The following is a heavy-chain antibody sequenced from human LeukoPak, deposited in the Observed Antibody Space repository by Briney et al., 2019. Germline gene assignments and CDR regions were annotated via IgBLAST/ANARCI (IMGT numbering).Heavy chain of an antibody. CDR3: ARLFRSAEEQWLVAYYMDV. Sequence: GESLKISCKGSGYSFTNSWIGWVRQMPGTGLEWMGIIYPADSDTRYNPSFQGQVTISADKSISTAYLQWSSLKASDTAMYYCARLFRSAEEQWLVAYYMDVWGKGTTVTVSS. D-gene: IGHD6-19*01. J-gene: IGHJ6*03. CDR2: IYPADSDT. CDR1: GYSFTNSW. V-gene: IGHV5-51*01.